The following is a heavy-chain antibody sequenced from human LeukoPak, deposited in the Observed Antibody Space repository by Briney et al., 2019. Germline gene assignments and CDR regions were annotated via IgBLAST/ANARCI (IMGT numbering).Heavy chain of an antibody. CDR2: ISGSGGST. CDR3: ARATYYYGSGSYYNGQFDY. Sequence: GGSLRLSCAASGFTFSSYAMSWVRQAPGKGLEWVSAISGSGGSTYYADSVKGRFTISRDNSKNTLYLQMNSLRAEDTAVYYCARATYYYGSGSYYNGQFDYWGQGTLVTVSS. CDR1: GFTFSSYA. D-gene: IGHD3-10*01. J-gene: IGHJ4*02. V-gene: IGHV3-23*01.